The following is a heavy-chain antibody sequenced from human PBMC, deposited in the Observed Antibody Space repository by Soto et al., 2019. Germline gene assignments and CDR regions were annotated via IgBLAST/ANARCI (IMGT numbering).Heavy chain of an antibody. Sequence: GGSLRLSCAASGFTFSSYSMNWVRQAPGKGLEWVSSISSSRNYIYYADSVKGRFTVSRDNAKKSLHLRMNSLRAEDTAVYYCARDRRGYSGYDLPGIDAFDIWGQGTKVTVSS. CDR3: ARDRRGYSGYDLPGIDAFDI. V-gene: IGHV3-21*01. CDR2: ISSSRNYI. J-gene: IGHJ3*02. CDR1: GFTFSSYS. D-gene: IGHD5-12*01.